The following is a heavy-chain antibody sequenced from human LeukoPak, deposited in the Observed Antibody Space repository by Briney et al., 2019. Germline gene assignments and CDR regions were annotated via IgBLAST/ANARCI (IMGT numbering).Heavy chain of an antibody. J-gene: IGHJ4*02. CDR1: GFTFSSYS. D-gene: IGHD3-22*01. CDR3: AREQGLSADSGGSGSHPLDY. Sequence: PGGSLRLSCAASGFTFSSYSMNWVRQAPGKGLEWVSSISSSSSYIYYADSVKGRFTISRDNAKNSLYLQMNSLRAEDTAVYYCAREQGLSADSGGSGSHPLDYWGQGTLVTVSS. CDR2: ISSSSSYI. V-gene: IGHV3-21*01.